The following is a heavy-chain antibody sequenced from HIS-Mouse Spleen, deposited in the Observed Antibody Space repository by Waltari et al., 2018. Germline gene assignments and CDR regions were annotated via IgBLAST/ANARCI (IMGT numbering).Heavy chain of an antibody. CDR3: ARQRIPDDFDY. CDR1: GGSISSSSYY. CDR2: IYYSGGT. D-gene: IGHD2-15*01. J-gene: IGHJ4*02. Sequence: QLQLQESGPGLVKPSETLSLTCTVSGGSISSSSYYWGWIRQPPGKGLEWFGSIYYSGGTYYNPSLKSRVTISVDTSKNQFFLKLSSVTAADTAVYYCARQRIPDDFDYWGQGTLVTVSS. V-gene: IGHV4-39*01.